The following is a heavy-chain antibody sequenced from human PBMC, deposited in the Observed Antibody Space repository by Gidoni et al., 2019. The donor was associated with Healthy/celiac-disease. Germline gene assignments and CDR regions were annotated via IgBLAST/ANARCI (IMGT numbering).Heavy chain of an antibody. CDR3: ARDRSGSYAD. D-gene: IGHD1-26*01. CDR1: GGSISSYY. Sequence: QVQLQESGPGLVKPSEPLSLTCTVSGGSISSYYWSWIRQPPGKGLEWIGYIYYSGSTNYNPSLKSRVTISVDTSKNQFSLKLSSVTAADTAVYYCARDRSGSYADWGQGTLVTVSS. V-gene: IGHV4-59*01. J-gene: IGHJ4*02. CDR2: IYYSGST.